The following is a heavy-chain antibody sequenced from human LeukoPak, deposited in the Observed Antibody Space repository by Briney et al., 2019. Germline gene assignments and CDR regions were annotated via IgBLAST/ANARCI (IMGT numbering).Heavy chain of an antibody. D-gene: IGHD3-10*01. CDR1: GGFISPYF. J-gene: IGHJ5*02. V-gene: IGHV4-59*01. CDR2: IPYTGST. Sequence: SETLSLTCTVSGGFISPYFWSWIRQPPGKGLEWIGYIPYTGSTNYNPSLKSRVTISVDTSKNQFSLQLTSVTAADTAVYYCARDDYRGVTNFDPWGQGTLVTVSS. CDR3: ARDDYRGVTNFDP.